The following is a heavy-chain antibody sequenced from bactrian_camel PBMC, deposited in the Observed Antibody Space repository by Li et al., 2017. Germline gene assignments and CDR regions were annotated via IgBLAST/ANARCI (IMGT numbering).Heavy chain of an antibody. V-gene: IGHV3-2*01. CDR3: AASGSGTVDPIMLKSYLYFGS. CDR1: GFTFSSYY. Sequence: VESGGGLVQPGGSLRLSCAASGFTFSSYYMTWVRQAPGKGLEWVSSIYSDGSNTYYADSVKGRFTISRDDAKRTVYLQMNLLKPEDTAMYHCAASGSGTVDPIMLKSYLYFGSWGQGTQVTVS. CDR2: IYSDGSNT. D-gene: IGHD2*01. J-gene: IGHJ6*01.